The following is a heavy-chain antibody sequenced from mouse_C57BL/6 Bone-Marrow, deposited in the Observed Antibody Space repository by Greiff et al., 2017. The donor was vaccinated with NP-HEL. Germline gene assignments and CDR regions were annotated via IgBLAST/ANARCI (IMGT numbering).Heavy chain of an antibody. CDR2: ISNLAYSI. J-gene: IGHJ1*03. CDR1: GFTFSDYG. D-gene: IGHD2-2*01. V-gene: IGHV5-15*01. CDR3: ARLYYGYDCWYFDV. Sequence: EVNVVESGGGLVQPGGSLKLSCAASGFTFSDYGMAWVRQAPRKGPEWVAFISNLAYSIYYADTVTGRFTISRENAKNTLYLEMSSLRSEDTAMYYCARLYYGYDCWYFDVWGTGTTVTVSS.